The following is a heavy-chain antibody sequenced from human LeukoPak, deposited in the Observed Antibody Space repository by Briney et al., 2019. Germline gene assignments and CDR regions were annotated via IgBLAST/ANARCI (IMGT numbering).Heavy chain of an antibody. CDR1: GFTFSNYA. V-gene: IGHV3-23*01. CDR2: ISGSGGST. CDR3: AKWGDIVVVPAAGRGMDV. D-gene: IGHD2-2*01. Sequence: GGSLRLSCAASGFTFSNYAMNWVRQAPGKGLEWVSAISGSGGSTYYADSVKGRFTISRDNSKNTLYLQMNSLRAEDTAVYYCAKWGDIVVVPAAGRGMDVWGQGTTVTVSS. J-gene: IGHJ6*02.